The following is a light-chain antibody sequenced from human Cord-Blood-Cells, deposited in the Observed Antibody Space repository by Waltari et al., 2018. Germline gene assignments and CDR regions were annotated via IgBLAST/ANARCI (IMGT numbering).Light chain of an antibody. CDR1: QSVSSN. CDR2: GAS. Sequence: EIVMTQSPATLSVSPGERATLSCRASQSVSSNLAWYQQKPGQAPRLLIYGASTRATGIPARFRCSGSGTEFTLTISSLQSEDFAVYYCQKYNNWPLYSFGQGTKLEIK. V-gene: IGKV3-15*01. CDR3: QKYNNWPLYS. J-gene: IGKJ2*03.